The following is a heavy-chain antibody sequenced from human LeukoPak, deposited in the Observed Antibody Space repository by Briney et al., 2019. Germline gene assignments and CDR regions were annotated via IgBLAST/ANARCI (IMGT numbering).Heavy chain of an antibody. CDR2: IYTSGST. D-gene: IGHD1-26*01. Sequence: SQTLSLTCTVSGGSISSGSYYWSWIRQPAGKGLEWTGRIYTSGSTNYNPSLKSRVTISVDTSKNQFSLKLSSVTAADTAVYYCARGTVGSRGFDYWGQGTLVTVSS. J-gene: IGHJ4*02. CDR1: GGSISSGSYY. V-gene: IGHV4-61*02. CDR3: ARGTVGSRGFDY.